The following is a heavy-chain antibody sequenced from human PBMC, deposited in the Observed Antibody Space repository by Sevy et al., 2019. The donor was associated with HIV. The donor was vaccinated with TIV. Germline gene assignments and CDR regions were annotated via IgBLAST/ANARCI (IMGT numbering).Heavy chain of an antibody. CDR1: GFTFSSYA. V-gene: IGHV3-23*01. D-gene: IGHD3-3*01. CDR3: AKVPVLRFLEWLMDYYYYGMDV. J-gene: IGHJ6*02. CDR2: ISGSGGST. Sequence: GGSLRLSCAASGFTFSSYAMSWVRQAPGKGLEWVSAISGSGGSTYYADPVKGRFTISRDNSKNTLYLQMNSLRAEDTAVYYCAKVPVLRFLEWLMDYYYYGMDVWGQGTTVTVSS.